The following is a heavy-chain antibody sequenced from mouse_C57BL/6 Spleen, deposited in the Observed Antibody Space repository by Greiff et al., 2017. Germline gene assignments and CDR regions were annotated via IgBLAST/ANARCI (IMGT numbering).Heavy chain of an antibody. CDR3: ARSGGPYAMDY. CDR2: INPSTGGT. D-gene: IGHD1-1*02. Sequence: VQLKQSGPELVKPGASVKISCKASGYSFTGYYMNWVKRSPEKSLEWIGEINPSTGGTTYNQKFKAKATLTVDKSSSTAYMQLKSLTSEDSAVYYCARSGGPYAMDYWGQGTSVTVSS. CDR1: GYSFTGYY. V-gene: IGHV1-42*01. J-gene: IGHJ4*01.